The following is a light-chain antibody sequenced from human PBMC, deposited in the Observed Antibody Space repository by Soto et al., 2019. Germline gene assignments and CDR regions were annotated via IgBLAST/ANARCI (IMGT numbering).Light chain of an antibody. CDR2: GVS. Sequence: QSVLTQPASVSGSPGQPITISCAGTSSDVGGYNYVPWYQHHPDKAPKLIIFGVSNRPAGISNRFSGSKSGNMASLTISGLQAEDEADYYCSSYTRRSNIVFGTGTKGTVL. CDR1: SSDVGGYNY. CDR3: SSYTRRSNIV. V-gene: IGLV2-14*01. J-gene: IGLJ1*01.